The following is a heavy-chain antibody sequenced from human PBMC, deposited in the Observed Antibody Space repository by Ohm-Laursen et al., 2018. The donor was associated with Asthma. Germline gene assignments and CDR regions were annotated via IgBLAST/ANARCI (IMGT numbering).Heavy chain of an antibody. CDR1: GFTFTSSA. CDR3: AAGTGFWSGYYTHYYYYYGMDV. J-gene: IGHJ6*02. D-gene: IGHD3-3*01. CDR2: IVVGSGNT. Sequence: SSVKVSCKASGFTFTSSAVQWVRQARGQRLEWIGWIVVGSGNTNYAQKFQERVTITRDMSTSTAYMELSSLRSEDTAVYYCAAGTGFWSGYYTHYYYYYGMDVWGQGTTVTVSS. V-gene: IGHV1-58*01.